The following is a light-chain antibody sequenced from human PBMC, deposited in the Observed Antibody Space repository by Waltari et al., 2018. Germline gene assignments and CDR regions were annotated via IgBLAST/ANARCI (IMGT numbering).Light chain of an antibody. Sequence: QSALTQPPSASGSPGQSVTISCTGTSSDVGGYNYVSWYQQHPGKVPKLMIYEVSKRPSGVRSHFSGSNSGTAASLSASWLQAEDEADYYCASNAGSRYVFGTGTKVTVL. J-gene: IGLJ1*01. V-gene: IGLV2-8*01. CDR3: ASNAGSRYV. CDR2: EVS. CDR1: SSDVGGYNY.